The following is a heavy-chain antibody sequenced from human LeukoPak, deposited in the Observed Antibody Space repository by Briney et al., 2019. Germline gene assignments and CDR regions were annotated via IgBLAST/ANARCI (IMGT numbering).Heavy chain of an antibody. D-gene: IGHD4-11*01. Sequence: SQTLSLTCAVSGGSISSGGYSWSWIRQPPGKGLEWIGYIYHSGSTYYNPSLKSQVTISVDRSKNQFSLKLSSVTAADTAVYYCARGKGVTTLFDYWGQGTLVTVSS. CDR3: ARGKGVTTLFDY. V-gene: IGHV4-30-2*01. J-gene: IGHJ4*02. CDR1: GGSISSGGYS. CDR2: IYHSGST.